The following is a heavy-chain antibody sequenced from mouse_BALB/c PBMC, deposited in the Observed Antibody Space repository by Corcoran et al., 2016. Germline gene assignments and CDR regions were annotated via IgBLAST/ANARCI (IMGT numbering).Heavy chain of an antibody. J-gene: IGHJ1*01. CDR2: IDPANGNT. V-gene: IGHV14-3*02. CDR1: GFNIKDTY. CDR3: ANWDWYFDV. Sequence: EVQLQQSGAELVKPGASVKLACTASGFNIKDTYMHWVKQRPEQGLEWIGRIDPANGNTKYDPKFQGKATITADTSSNTAYLQLIRLTSEDTAVYYCANWDWYFDVWGAGTTVTVS. D-gene: IGHD4-1*01.